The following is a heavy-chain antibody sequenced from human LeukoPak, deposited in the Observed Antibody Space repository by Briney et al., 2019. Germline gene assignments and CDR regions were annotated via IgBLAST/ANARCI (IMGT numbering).Heavy chain of an antibody. CDR3: ARDDRSYSTDF. V-gene: IGHV1-2*02. D-gene: IGHD3-22*01. J-gene: IGHJ4*02. CDR1: GYTFTDYQ. CDR2: ISPKSGDA. Sequence: PGASVKVSCKASGYTFTDYQMHWVRQAPGQGLEWMGWISPKSGDAFYAQKFQGRVTLTRDTSIRIAYMELSGLKFDDTAVYYCARDDRSYSTDFWGQGTLVTVSS.